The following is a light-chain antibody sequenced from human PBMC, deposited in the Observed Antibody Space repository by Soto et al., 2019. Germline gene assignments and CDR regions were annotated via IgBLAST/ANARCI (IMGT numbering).Light chain of an antibody. CDR2: CAS. Sequence: EIVLTQSPGLLSASPGETAVLSCRASQSISAKHLAWYQLRPGQAPRRLSYCASGRATGVPGRFSCSGSGTECTLTISRLEPEDFGVYFCQHFGTSPPYTFGQGTKLEI. CDR1: QSISAKH. V-gene: IGKV3-20*01. J-gene: IGKJ2*01. CDR3: QHFGTSPPYT.